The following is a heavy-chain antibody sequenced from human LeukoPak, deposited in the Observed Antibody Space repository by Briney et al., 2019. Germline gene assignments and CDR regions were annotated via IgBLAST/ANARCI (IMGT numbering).Heavy chain of an antibody. CDR3: PTINWFDP. CDR2: VYYSGST. V-gene: IGHV4-39*07. D-gene: IGHD2-2*01. J-gene: IGHJ5*02. CDR1: GDSISNARYY. Sequence: PSETLSLTCTVSGDSISNARYYWAWIRQPLGKGLEYIAHVYYSGSTYYNPSLESRVTLSVDTCKNQFSLRLSSVSAADTAITRCPTINWFDPWGPGTLVTVSS.